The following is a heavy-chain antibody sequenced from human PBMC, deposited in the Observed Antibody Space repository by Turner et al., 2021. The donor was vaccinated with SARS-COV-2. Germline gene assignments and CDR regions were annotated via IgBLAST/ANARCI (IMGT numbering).Heavy chain of an antibody. CDR3: ARVNYGGVTVRDYYSYYGMDV. Sequence: QVQLQQWGAGLLNPSATLSLTCAAYGGSLSGSYCRWIRQSPGTGGEWIGEISHSVSTTYNRSLKSRVTLSVDRSKIQFSLRLSSVTAADTAVYYCARVNYGGVTVRDYYSYYGMDVWGQGTTVTVS. CDR2: ISHSVST. V-gene: IGHV4-34*01. D-gene: IGHD2-21*02. CDR1: GGSLSGSY. J-gene: IGHJ6*02.